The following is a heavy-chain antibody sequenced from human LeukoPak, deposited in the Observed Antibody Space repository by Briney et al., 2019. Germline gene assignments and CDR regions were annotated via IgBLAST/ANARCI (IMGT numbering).Heavy chain of an antibody. CDR2: IWYDGSNK. D-gene: IGHD1-1*01. V-gene: IGHV3-33*01. CDR3: ARDFSGTVYYFDY. J-gene: IGHJ4*02. CDR1: GFTFSSYG. Sequence: GGSLRLSCAASGFTFSSYGMPWVRQAPGKGLEWVAVIWYDGSNKYYADSVKGRFTISRDNPKNTLYLQMNSLRAEDTAVYYCARDFSGTVYYFDYWGQGTLVTVSS.